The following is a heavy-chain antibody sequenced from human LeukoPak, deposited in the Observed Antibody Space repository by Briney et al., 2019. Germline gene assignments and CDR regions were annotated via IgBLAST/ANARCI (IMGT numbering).Heavy chain of an antibody. J-gene: IGHJ6*03. Sequence: SETLSLTCTVSGGSISSHYWSWIRQPPGKGLEWIGYIYYSGSTNYNPSLKSRVTISVDTSKNQFSLKLSSVTAADTAVYYCASLGKDFWSGYYRPYYYYYMDVWGKGTTVTVSS. V-gene: IGHV4-59*11. CDR2: IYYSGST. CDR3: ASLGKDFWSGYYRPYYYYYMDV. CDR1: GGSISSHY. D-gene: IGHD3-3*01.